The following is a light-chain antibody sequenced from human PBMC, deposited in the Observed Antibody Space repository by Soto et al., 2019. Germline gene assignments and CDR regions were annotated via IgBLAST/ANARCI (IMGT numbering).Light chain of an antibody. V-gene: IGKV3-15*01. J-gene: IGKJ1*01. CDR2: GAS. CDR3: QQYGSSWT. CDR1: QSVSSN. Sequence: EIVMTQSPATLSVSPGERATLSCRASQSVSSNLAWYQQKPGQAPRLLIYGASTRATGIPARFSGSGSGTDFTLTISGLEPEDFAVYYCQQYGSSWTFGQGTKVDIK.